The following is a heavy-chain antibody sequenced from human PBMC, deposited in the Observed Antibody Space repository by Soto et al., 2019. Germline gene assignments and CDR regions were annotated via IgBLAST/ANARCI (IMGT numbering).Heavy chain of an antibody. J-gene: IGHJ6*02. CDR2: IIPIFGTA. CDR1: GGTFSSYA. D-gene: IGHD3-3*01. CDR3: ARDKIFGVTRYGMDV. Sequence: SVKVSCKASGGTFSSYASSWVRQAPGQGLEWMGGIIPIFGTANYAQKFQGRVTITADESTSTAYMELSSLRSEDTAVYYCARDKIFGVTRYGMDVWGQGTTVTVSS. V-gene: IGHV1-69*13.